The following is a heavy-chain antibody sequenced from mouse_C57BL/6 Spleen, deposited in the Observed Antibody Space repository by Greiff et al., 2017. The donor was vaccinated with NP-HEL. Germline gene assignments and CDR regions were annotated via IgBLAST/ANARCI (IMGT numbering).Heavy chain of an antibody. CDR3: ARGWDY. CDR1: GYTFTSYW. Sequence: QVQLQQPGAELVKPGASVKLSCKASGYTFTSYWMHWVKQRPGQGLEWIGNIYPSDSETHYNQKFKDKATLTVDKSSSTAYMQLSSLTSEDSAVDYCARGWDYWGQGTTLTVSS. J-gene: IGHJ2*01. CDR2: IYPSDSET. V-gene: IGHV1-61*01. D-gene: IGHD1-1*02.